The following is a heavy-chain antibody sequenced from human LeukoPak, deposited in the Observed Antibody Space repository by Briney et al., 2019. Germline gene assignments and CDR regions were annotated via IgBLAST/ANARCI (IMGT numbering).Heavy chain of an antibody. CDR1: GFTFSTYW. Sequence: GGSLRLSCAASGFTFSTYWMSWVRQAPGKGLEWVANINRDGSEKYYEDSVKGRFTISRDNTKNSLYLQMNGLRPEDTAIYYCSFSLNYWGPGTLVTVSS. CDR3: SFSLNY. CDR2: INRDGSEK. J-gene: IGHJ4*01. V-gene: IGHV3-7*01.